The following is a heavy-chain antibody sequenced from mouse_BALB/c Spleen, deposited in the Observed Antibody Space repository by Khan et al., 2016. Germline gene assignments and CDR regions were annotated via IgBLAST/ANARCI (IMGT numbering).Heavy chain of an antibody. CDR1: GFNIKDTY. CDR3: ARSPYDYDVGFAY. Sequence: VQLKESGAELVKPGASVKLSCTASGFNIKDTYMHWVKQRPEQGLEWIGRIDPANGNTKYDPKFQGKATITAATSPNTAYLPLSSQTSEDTAVYHYARSPYDYDVGFAYWGQGTLVTVSA. D-gene: IGHD2-4*01. J-gene: IGHJ3*01. V-gene: IGHV14-3*02. CDR2: IDPANGNT.